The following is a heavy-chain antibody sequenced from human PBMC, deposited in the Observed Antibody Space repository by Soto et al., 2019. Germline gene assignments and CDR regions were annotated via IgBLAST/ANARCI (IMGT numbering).Heavy chain of an antibody. J-gene: IGHJ3*02. CDR2: ISYDGSDK. CDR3: AKLRLTFYYDSSGYYSDAFDI. CDR1: GFTFSSYG. V-gene: IGHV3-30*18. D-gene: IGHD3-22*01. Sequence: LRLSCAASGFTFSSYGMHWVRQAPGKGLEWVALISYDGSDKYYGDSVKGRFTISRDNSENTLYLQMNSLRVDDTAVYYCAKLRLTFYYDSSGYYSDAFDIWGQGTMVTVSS.